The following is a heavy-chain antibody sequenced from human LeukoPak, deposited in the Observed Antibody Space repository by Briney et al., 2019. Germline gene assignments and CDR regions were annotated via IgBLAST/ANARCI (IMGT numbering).Heavy chain of an antibody. J-gene: IGHJ4*02. D-gene: IGHD6-6*01. Sequence: GGSLRLSCAASGFSFSNAWMNWVRQAPGKGLEWVGRIKSKTDGGTTDYAAPVKGRFTISRDDSKTTMYLQMNSLKTEDTAVYYCTALWYGSSSATSFFDYWGQGTLVTVSS. CDR2: IKSKTDGGTT. V-gene: IGHV3-15*07. CDR3: TALWYGSSSATSFFDY. CDR1: GFSFSNAW.